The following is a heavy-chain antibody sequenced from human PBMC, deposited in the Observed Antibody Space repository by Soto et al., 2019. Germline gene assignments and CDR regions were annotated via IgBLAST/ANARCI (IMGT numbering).Heavy chain of an antibody. V-gene: IGHV3-23*01. J-gene: IGHJ4*02. CDR3: ARETHHTSGMAHADY. Sequence: GGSLRLSCAASVFTFSNYAMNWVRHAPGKGLEWVSGISGSSYTTYYADSVKGRFTISRDNSKNTLYLQMTSLRVDDTALYYCARETHHTSGMAHADYWCEGTLVTISS. CDR1: VFTFSNYA. CDR2: ISGSSYTT.